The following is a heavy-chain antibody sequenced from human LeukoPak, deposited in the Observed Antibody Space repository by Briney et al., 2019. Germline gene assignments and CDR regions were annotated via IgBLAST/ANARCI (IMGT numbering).Heavy chain of an antibody. D-gene: IGHD1-26*01. J-gene: IGHJ6*03. CDR1: GYTFTSYY. Sequence: GASVKVSCKASGYTFTSYYMHWVRQAPGQGLEWMGIINPSGGSTSYAQKFQGRVTMTRDMSTSTVYMELSSLRSEDTAVYYCARARSGSYYVFYYYYMDVWGKGTTVTISS. V-gene: IGHV1-46*01. CDR3: ARARSGSYYVFYYYYMDV. CDR2: INPSGGST.